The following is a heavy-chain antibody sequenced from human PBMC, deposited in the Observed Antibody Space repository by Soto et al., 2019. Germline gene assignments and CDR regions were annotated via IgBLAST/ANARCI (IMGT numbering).Heavy chain of an antibody. Sequence: EVQLVESGGGLVQPGGSLRLSCAASGFTVSSNYMSWVRQAPGKGLEWVSVIYSGGSTYYADSVKGRFTISRDNSKNTLYLQMNSLRAEDTAVYYCARGEVGAGWWHDAFDIWGQGTMVTVSS. V-gene: IGHV3-66*01. CDR1: GFTVSSNY. CDR3: ARGEVGAGWWHDAFDI. CDR2: IYSGGST. D-gene: IGHD1-26*01. J-gene: IGHJ3*02.